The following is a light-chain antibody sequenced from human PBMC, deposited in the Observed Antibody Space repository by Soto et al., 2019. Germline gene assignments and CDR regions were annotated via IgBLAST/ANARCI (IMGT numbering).Light chain of an antibody. CDR2: DVS. CDR3: SSYTSSSTPYV. CDR1: SSDVGGYNY. V-gene: IGLV2-14*01. Sequence: QSVLTQPAPVSGSPGQSIPISCTGTSSDVGGYNYVSWYQQHPGKAPKLMIYDVSNRPSGVSNRFSGSKSGNPASLTISGLQAEDEADYYCSSYTSSSTPYVFGTGTKVTVL. J-gene: IGLJ1*01.